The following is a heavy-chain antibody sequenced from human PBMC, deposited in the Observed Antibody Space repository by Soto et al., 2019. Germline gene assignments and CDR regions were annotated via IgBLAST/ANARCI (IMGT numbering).Heavy chain of an antibody. J-gene: IGHJ6*02. Sequence: EVQLVESGGGLVQPGGSLRLSCAASGFTFSSYSMNWVRQAPGKGLEWVSYISSSSSTIYYADSVKGRFTISRDNAKNSLYLQMNSLRDEDTAVYYCARDRHSGSSQAQYYYYGMDVWGQGTTVTVSS. D-gene: IGHD3-22*01. V-gene: IGHV3-48*02. CDR2: ISSSSSTI. CDR1: GFTFSSYS. CDR3: ARDRHSGSSQAQYYYYGMDV.